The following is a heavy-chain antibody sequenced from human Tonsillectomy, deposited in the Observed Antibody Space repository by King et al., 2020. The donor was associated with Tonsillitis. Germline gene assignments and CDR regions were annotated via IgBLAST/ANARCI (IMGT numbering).Heavy chain of an antibody. Sequence: VQLVQSGAEVKKPGASVKVSCKASVYTFTSYGISWVRQAPGQGLEWMGWISAYNGNTNYAQKLQGRVTMTTDTSTSTAYMELRRLRSDDTAVYYCARDQRGTYYYDSSGYSPFDYWGQGTLVTVSS. D-gene: IGHD3-22*01. J-gene: IGHJ4*02. CDR3: ARDQRGTYYYDSSGYSPFDY. CDR1: VYTFTSYG. CDR2: ISAYNGNT. V-gene: IGHV1-18*01.